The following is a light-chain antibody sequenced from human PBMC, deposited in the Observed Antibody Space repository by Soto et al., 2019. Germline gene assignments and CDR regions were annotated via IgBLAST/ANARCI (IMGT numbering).Light chain of an antibody. CDR2: GNN. J-gene: IGLJ1*01. Sequence: QSVLTQPPSVSGAPGQTVTISCTGSSSNIRARYGVHWYQQLPGTAPKLLIYGNNNRPSGVPDRISGSKSDTSASLAITGLQAEDEADYYCQSYDSTLSGYVFGTGTKVT. CDR3: QSYDSTLSGYV. V-gene: IGLV1-40*01. CDR1: SSNIRARYG.